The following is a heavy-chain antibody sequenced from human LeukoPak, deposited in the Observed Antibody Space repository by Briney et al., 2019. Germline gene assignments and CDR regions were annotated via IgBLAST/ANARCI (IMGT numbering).Heavy chain of an antibody. CDR1: GYTFTGYY. D-gene: IGHD4-11*01. J-gene: IGHJ4*02. CDR3: ASGDDYSNYWYY. V-gene: IGHV1-2*02. Sequence: ASVKVSCKASGYTFTGYYMHWVRQAPGQGLEWMGWINPNSGGTNYAQKFQGRVTMTRDTSISTAYMELNRLRSDDTAVYYGASGDDYSNYWYYWGQGTLVTVSS. CDR2: INPNSGGT.